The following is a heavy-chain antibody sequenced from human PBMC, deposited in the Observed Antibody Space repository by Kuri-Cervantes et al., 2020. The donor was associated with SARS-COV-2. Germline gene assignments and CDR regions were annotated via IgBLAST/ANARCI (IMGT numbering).Heavy chain of an antibody. CDR3: SSSLIYTFDY. CDR2: IRYDGSNK. D-gene: IGHD6-13*01. V-gene: IGHV3-30*02. CDR1: GFTFSSYD. Sequence: GESLKISCAASGFTFSSYDMHWVRQAPGKGLEWVAFIRYDGSNKYYADSVKGRFTISRDNSKNTLYLQMNSLRAEDTAVYYCSSSLIYTFDYWGQGTLVTVSS. J-gene: IGHJ4*02.